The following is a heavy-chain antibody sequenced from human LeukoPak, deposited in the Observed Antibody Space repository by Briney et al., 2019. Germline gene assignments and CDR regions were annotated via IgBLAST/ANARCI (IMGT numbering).Heavy chain of an antibody. CDR1: GFSFNNYA. J-gene: IGHJ4*02. CDR2: ISGDGVSP. V-gene: IGHV3-23*01. Sequence: GGSLRLSCAASGFSFNNYALTWVRQTPGKGLECVSAISGDGVSPYYADSVRGRFTISRDNSKNTLYLQMNSLRVEDTAVYFCARDPGAFPYFFDCWGQGTLVTVSS. D-gene: IGHD4/OR15-4a*01. CDR3: ARDPGAFPYFFDC.